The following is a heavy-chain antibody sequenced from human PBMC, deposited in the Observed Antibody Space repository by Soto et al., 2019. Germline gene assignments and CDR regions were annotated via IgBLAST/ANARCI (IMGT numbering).Heavy chain of an antibody. V-gene: IGHV4-59*08. CDR2: IYYSGST. J-gene: IGHJ5*02. CDR1: GGYIRSYD. D-gene: IGHD1-1*01. CDR3: ARMGNGNWFDP. Sequence: SETLSLTCTVSGGYIRSYDWSWIRQPPGKGLEWIGYIYYSGSTNYNPSLKSRVTISVDTSKNQFSLKLSSVTAADTAVYYCARMGNGNWFDPWGQGTLVTVSS.